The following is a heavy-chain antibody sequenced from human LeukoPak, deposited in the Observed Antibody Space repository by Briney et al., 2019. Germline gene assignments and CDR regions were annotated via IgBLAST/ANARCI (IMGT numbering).Heavy chain of an antibody. D-gene: IGHD6-19*01. J-gene: IGHJ6*03. CDR1: GGSISSYY. CDR3: ARVWGWHYYYMDV. V-gene: IGHV4-59*01. CDR2: IYYSGST. Sequence: SETLSLTCTVSGGSISSYYWSWIRQPPGKGLEGIGYIYYSGSTNYNPSLKSRVTISVDTSKNQFSLKLSSVTAADTAVYYCARVWGWHYYYMDVWGKGTTVTISS.